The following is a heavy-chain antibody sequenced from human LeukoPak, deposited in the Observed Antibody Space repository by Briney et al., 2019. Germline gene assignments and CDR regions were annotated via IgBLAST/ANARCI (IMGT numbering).Heavy chain of an antibody. CDR1: GFTFSSYS. Sequence: GGSLRLSCAASGFTFSSYSMNWVRQAPGKGLEWVSYISSSSSTIYYADSVKGRFTISRDNAKNSLYLQMNSLRAEDTAVYYCARDGVVRATTVAFNIWGQGTMVTVSS. CDR3: ARDGVVRATTVAFNI. CDR2: ISSSSSTI. D-gene: IGHD1-26*01. V-gene: IGHV3-48*04. J-gene: IGHJ3*02.